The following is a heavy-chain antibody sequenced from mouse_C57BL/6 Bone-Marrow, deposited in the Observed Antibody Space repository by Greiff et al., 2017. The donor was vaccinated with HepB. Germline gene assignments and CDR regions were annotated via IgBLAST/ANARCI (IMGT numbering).Heavy chain of an antibody. Sequence: VQLKESVAELVRPGASVKLSCTASGFNFTNTYMHWVKQRPEQGLEWIGRIDPANGNTKYAPKFQGKATITADTSSNTAYLQLSSLTSEDTAIYYCARGYCGSSDGFAYWGQGTLVTVAA. CDR1: GFNFTNTY. D-gene: IGHD1-1*01. CDR3: ARGYCGSSDGFAY. CDR2: IDPANGNT. J-gene: IGHJ3*01. V-gene: IGHV14-3*01.